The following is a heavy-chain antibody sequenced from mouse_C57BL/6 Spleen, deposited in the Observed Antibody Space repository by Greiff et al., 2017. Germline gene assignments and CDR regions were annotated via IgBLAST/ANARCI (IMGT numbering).Heavy chain of an antibody. CDR3: ARSDSSYACFDY. CDR2: INPGSGGT. CDR1: GYAFTNYL. Sequence: QVQLQQSGAELVRPGTSVKVSCKASGYAFTNYLIEWVKQRPGQGLEWIGVINPGSGGTNYNEKFKGKATLTADKSSSTAYMQLSSLTSEDSAVYFCARSDSSYACFDYWGQGTTLTVSS. V-gene: IGHV1-54*01. D-gene: IGHD1-1*01. J-gene: IGHJ2*01.